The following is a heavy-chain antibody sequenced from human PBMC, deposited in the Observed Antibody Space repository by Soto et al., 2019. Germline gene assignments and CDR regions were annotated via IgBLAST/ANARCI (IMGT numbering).Heavy chain of an antibody. D-gene: IGHD5-18*01. Sequence: GGSLRLSCAASGFTFSSYAMSCVRQAPWKGLEWVSVISGSGDSTYYADSVKGRFTISRDNSKNTLYLQMNSLRAEDTAVYYCAIGYSYAPFDPWAQGTMVTVSS. CDR3: AIGYSYAPFDP. V-gene: IGHV3-23*01. J-gene: IGHJ5*02. CDR2: ISGSGDST. CDR1: GFTFSSYA.